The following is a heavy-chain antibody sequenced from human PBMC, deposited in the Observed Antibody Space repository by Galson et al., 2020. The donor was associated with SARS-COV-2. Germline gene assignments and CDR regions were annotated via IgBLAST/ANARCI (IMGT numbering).Heavy chain of an antibody. D-gene: IGHD6-13*01. V-gene: IGHV1-18*01. J-gene: IGHJ4*02. CDR3: ARMDWFRYSSSWYHGGDYFDY. Sequence: ASVKVSCKASGYTFTSYGISWVRQAPGQGLEWMGWISAYNGNTNYAQKLQGRVTMTTDTSTSTAYMELRSLRSDDTAVYYCARMDWFRYSSSWYHGGDYFDYWGQGTLVTVSS. CDR1: GYTFTSYG. CDR2: ISAYNGNT.